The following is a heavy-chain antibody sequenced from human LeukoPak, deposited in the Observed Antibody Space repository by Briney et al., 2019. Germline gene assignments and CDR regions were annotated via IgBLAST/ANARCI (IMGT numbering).Heavy chain of an antibody. Sequence: ASVKVSCKVSGYTLTELSMHWVRQAPGKGLEWMGVFDPEDGETIYAQKFQGRVTMTEDTSTDTAYMELSSLRSEDTAVYYCASSGYCSSTSCFNLHNWFDPWGQGTLVTVSS. CDR2: FDPEDGET. CDR3: ASSGYCSSTSCFNLHNWFDP. CDR1: GYTLTELS. J-gene: IGHJ5*02. V-gene: IGHV1-24*01. D-gene: IGHD2-2*01.